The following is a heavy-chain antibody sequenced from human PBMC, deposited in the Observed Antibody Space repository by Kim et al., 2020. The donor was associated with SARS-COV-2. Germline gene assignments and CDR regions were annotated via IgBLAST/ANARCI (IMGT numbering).Heavy chain of an antibody. Sequence: GGSLRLSCTASGFTFGDYALTWIRQAPGKGLEWIGLSTCKDCGATTEFAASVKGRFTISRDDSKSIAYLQMNSLRTEDTGVYYCTRDHAPGYSIGRLAYWGQGTLVTVSS. CDR1: GFTFGDYA. D-gene: IGHD5-18*01. J-gene: IGHJ4*02. V-gene: IGHV3-49*03. CDR3: TRDHAPGYSIGRLAY. CDR2: STCKDCGATT.